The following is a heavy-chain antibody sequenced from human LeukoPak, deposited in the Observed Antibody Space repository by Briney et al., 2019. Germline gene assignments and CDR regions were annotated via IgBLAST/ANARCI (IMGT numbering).Heavy chain of an antibody. V-gene: IGHV1-18*01. CDR1: GYTFTSYG. J-gene: IGHJ6*03. Sequence: ASVKVSCKASGYTFTSYGISWVRLAPGQGLEWMGWISAYNGNTNYAQKLQGRVTMTTDTSTSTACMELRSLRSDDTAVYYCARDAHYNWNYMSDYYYYYMDVWGKGTTVTVSS. D-gene: IGHD1-7*01. CDR3: ARDAHYNWNYMSDYYYYYMDV. CDR2: ISAYNGNT.